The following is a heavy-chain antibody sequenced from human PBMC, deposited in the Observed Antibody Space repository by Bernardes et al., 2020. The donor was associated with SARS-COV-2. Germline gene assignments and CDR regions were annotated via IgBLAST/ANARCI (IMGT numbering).Heavy chain of an antibody. CDR3: ARGASSGYRIDY. Sequence: GGSLRLSCAASGFTFRSSWMHWVRQVPGPGLVWVSRLSTDGRTPNYADSVKGRFTISRDNAKNTLYLQMNSLRPEDTAVYYCARGASSGYRIDYWGQGTLVTVSS. J-gene: IGHJ4*02. CDR1: GFTFRSSW. CDR2: LSTDGRTP. V-gene: IGHV3-74*01. D-gene: IGHD3-22*01.